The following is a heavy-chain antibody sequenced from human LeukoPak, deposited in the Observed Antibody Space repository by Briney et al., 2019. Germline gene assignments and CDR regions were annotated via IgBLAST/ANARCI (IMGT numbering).Heavy chain of an antibody. CDR1: GYTFTGYY. Sequence: ASVKVSCKASGYTFTGYYMHWVRQAPGQGLEWMGWINPNSGGTNYAQKFQGRVTMTRDTPISTAYMELSRLRSDDTAVYYCARVAGSYDCYYYMDVWGKGTTVTVSS. CDR3: ARVAGSYDCYYYMDV. J-gene: IGHJ6*03. CDR2: INPNSGGT. D-gene: IGHD1-26*01. V-gene: IGHV1-2*02.